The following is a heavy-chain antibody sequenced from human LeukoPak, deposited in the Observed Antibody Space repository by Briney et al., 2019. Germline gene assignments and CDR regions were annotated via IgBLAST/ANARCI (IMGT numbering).Heavy chain of an antibody. CDR1: GYTFTSYG. CDR2: ISAYNGNT. Sequence: ASVKVSFKASGYTFTSYGISWVRQAPGQGLEWMGWISAYNGNTNYAQKLQGRVTMTTDTSTSTAYMELRRLGSDDTAVYYCAKGPLYYYDSSGYFVRWGQGTLVTVSS. D-gene: IGHD3-22*01. J-gene: IGHJ1*01. V-gene: IGHV1-18*01. CDR3: AKGPLYYYDSSGYFVR.